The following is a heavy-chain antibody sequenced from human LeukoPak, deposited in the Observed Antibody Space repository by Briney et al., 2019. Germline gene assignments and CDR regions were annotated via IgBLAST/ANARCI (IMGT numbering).Heavy chain of an antibody. CDR1: GFTFSSYK. Sequence: PGGSLRLSCAASGFTFSSYKVIWVRQAPGKGLEWVSYITTSGTTTYYADSLKGRFTISRDNAKNSLYLQMNSLRAEDTAVYYCAKVVFHSLAVFDYWGQGTLVTVSS. J-gene: IGHJ4*02. CDR3: AKVVFHSLAVFDY. D-gene: IGHD3-3*01. V-gene: IGHV3-48*03. CDR2: ITTSGTTT.